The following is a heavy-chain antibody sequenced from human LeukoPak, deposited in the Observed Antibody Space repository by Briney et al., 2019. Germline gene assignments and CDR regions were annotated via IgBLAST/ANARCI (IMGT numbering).Heavy chain of an antibody. CDR1: GFTFSSYW. D-gene: IGHD6-6*01. CDR2: INPNSGGT. CDR3: ARWYSSSTLYGMDV. J-gene: IGHJ6*02. V-gene: IGHV1-2*02. Sequence: GGSLRLSCAASGFTFSSYWMSWVRQAPGQGLEWMGWINPNSGGTNYAQKFQGRVTMTRDTSISTAYMELSRLRSDDTAVYYCARWYSSSTLYGMDVWGQGTTVTVSS.